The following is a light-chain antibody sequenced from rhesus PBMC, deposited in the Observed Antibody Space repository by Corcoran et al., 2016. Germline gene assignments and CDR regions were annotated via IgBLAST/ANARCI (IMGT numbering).Light chain of an antibody. V-gene: IGKV3-35*01. J-gene: IGKJ4*01. CDR1: QSVSSS. CDR2: DAA. CDR3: QQYSNWPLT. Sequence: EIVLTQSPATLSLSPGERATLSCRASQSVSSSLAWSQQKPGPSPSLLIYDAATRATVIPDRFRGSGYGTEFTITISSLEPEDVGVYYCQQYSNWPLTFGGGTKVELK.